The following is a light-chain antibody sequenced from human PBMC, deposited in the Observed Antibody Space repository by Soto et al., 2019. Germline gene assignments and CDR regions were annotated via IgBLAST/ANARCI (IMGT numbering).Light chain of an antibody. Sequence: QSALTQPPSVSGAPGQRVTISCTGSSSNIGAGYDVHWYQQLPGTAPKLLIHGNSNRPSGVPDRFSGSKSGTSASLAITGLQAEDEADYYCQSYDSSLSGSIVFGTGTKLTVL. J-gene: IGLJ1*01. CDR3: QSYDSSLSGSIV. V-gene: IGLV1-40*01. CDR2: GNS. CDR1: SSNIGAGYD.